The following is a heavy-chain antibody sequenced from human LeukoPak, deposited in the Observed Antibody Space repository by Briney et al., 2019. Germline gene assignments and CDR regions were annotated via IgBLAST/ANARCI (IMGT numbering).Heavy chain of an antibody. Sequence: GGSLRLSCAAPGSTFGNYYMSWVRQAPGKGLEWVSAISGSGGSTYYADSVKGRFTISRDNSKNTLYLQMNSLRAEDTAVYYCAKSRLRSPIVVVVAEMDYWGQGTLVTVSS. CDR2: ISGSGGST. D-gene: IGHD2-15*01. CDR1: GSTFGNYY. CDR3: AKSRLRSPIVVVVAEMDY. V-gene: IGHV3-23*01. J-gene: IGHJ4*02.